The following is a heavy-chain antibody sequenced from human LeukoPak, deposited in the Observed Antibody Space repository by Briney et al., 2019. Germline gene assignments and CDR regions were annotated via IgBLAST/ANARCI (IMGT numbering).Heavy chain of an antibody. Sequence: PGGSLRLSCAASGFTFSSYGMHWVRQAPGKGLEWLAFIRYDGGNKYYADSVKGRFTISRDNSKNTLYLQMNSLRAEDTAVYYCAKDRGTTVTTRGYFDYWGQGTLVTVSS. V-gene: IGHV3-30*02. CDR2: IRYDGGNK. D-gene: IGHD4-11*01. CDR3: AKDRGTTVTTRGYFDY. J-gene: IGHJ4*02. CDR1: GFTFSSYG.